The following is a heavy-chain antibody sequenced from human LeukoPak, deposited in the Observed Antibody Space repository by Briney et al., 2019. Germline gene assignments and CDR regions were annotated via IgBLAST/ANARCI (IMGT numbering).Heavy chain of an antibody. Sequence: QTGGSLRLSCAASGFTFSSYGMQWVRQAPGKGLEWVAVIWYDGGNKYYADSVKGRFTISRDNSKNTLYLQMNSLRAEDTAVYYCARGYSGYEPPGYWGQGTLVTVSS. CDR2: IWYDGGNK. V-gene: IGHV3-33*01. CDR1: GFTFSSYG. CDR3: ARGYSGYEPPGY. J-gene: IGHJ4*02. D-gene: IGHD5-12*01.